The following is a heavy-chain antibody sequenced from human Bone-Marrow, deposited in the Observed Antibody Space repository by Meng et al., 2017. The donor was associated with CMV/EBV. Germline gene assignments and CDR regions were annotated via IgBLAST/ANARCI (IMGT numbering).Heavy chain of an antibody. CDR2: IYYSGST. CDR1: AVSVISGSYY. Sequence: SETLSLTCTVSAVSVISGSYYWSWIRQPPGKGLEWIGYIYYSGSTNYNPSLKSRVTISVDTSKNQFSLKLSSVTAADTAVYYCARRLGPYYFDYWGQGTLVTVSS. J-gene: IGHJ4*02. D-gene: IGHD6-6*01. CDR3: ARRLGPYYFDY. V-gene: IGHV4-61*01.